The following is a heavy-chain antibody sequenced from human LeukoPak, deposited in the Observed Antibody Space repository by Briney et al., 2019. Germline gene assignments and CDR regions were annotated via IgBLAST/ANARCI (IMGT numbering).Heavy chain of an antibody. D-gene: IGHD6-6*01. J-gene: IGHJ1*01. CDR2: INQDQNEI. Sequence: GGSLRLSCAASGFTFNNYWMTWVRQAPGKGLEWVASINQDQNEIHYVDSVRGRFTISRDNTEKSLYLQMNSLRAEDTAVYYCARSSVAAPRHKEYFQHWGQGTLVTVSS. V-gene: IGHV3-7*01. CDR3: ARSSVAAPRHKEYFQH. CDR1: GFTFNNYW.